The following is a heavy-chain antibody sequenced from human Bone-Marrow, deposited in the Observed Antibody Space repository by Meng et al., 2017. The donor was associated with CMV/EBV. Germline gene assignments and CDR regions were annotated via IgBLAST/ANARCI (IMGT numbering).Heavy chain of an antibody. CDR2: ISYDGSNK. CDR3: ARGELPGYSSSWYLYYYYYGMDV. V-gene: IGHV3-30*04. D-gene: IGHD6-13*01. J-gene: IGHJ6*02. Sequence: GESLKISCAASGFTFSSYAMHWVRQAPGKGLEWVAVISYDGSNKYYADSVKGRFTISRDNSKNTLYLQMNSLRVEDTAVYYCARGELPGYSSSWYLYYYYYGMDVWGQGTTVTVSS. CDR1: GFTFSSYA.